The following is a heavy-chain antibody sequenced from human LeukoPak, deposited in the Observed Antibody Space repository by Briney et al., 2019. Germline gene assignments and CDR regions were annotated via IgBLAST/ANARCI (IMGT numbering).Heavy chain of an antibody. D-gene: IGHD6-13*01. V-gene: IGHV3-7*01. CDR2: INLDGSEK. CDR3: ARDSEKSSSFAFDI. J-gene: IGHJ3*02. CDR1: GFTFRDYS. Sequence: GGSLRLSCAASGFTFRDYSMNWVRQAPGKGLEWVANINLDGSEKDYVDSLKGRCTISRDDAKNSLYLQVNTLRAEDTAVYYCARDSEKSSSFAFDIWGQGTVVTVSS.